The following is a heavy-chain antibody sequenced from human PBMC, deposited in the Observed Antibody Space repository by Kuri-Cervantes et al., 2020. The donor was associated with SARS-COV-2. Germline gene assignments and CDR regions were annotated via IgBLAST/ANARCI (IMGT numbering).Heavy chain of an antibody. J-gene: IGHJ6*03. CDR2: ISSSGSTI. Sequence: SCAASGFTFSDYYMRWIRQAPGKGLEWVSYISSSGSTIYYADSVKGRFTISRDNSKNTLYLQMNSLRAEDAAVYYCARARTGTKIDYYYYMDVWGKGTTVTVSS. V-gene: IGHV3-11*04. D-gene: IGHD1-7*01. CDR3: ARARTGTKIDYYYYMDV. CDR1: GFTFSDYY.